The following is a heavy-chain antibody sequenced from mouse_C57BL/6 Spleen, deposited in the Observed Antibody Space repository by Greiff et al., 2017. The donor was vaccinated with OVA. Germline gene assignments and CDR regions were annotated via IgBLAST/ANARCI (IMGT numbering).Heavy chain of an antibody. V-gene: IGHV5-6*01. CDR2: ISSGGSYT. CDR1: GFTFSSYG. CDR3: ARHGDSSFAY. J-gene: IGHJ3*01. Sequence: EVNLVESGGDLVKPGGSLKLSCAASGFTFSSYGMSWVRQTPDKRLEWVATISSGGSYTYYPDSVKGRFTISRDNAKNTLYLQMSSLKSEDTAMYYCARHGDSSFAYWGQGTLVTVSA.